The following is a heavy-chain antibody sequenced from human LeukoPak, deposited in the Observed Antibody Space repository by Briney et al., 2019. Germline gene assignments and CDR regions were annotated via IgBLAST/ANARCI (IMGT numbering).Heavy chain of an antibody. CDR3: ARDHSVLSGELLGDN. V-gene: IGHV1-18*01. Sequence: ASVKVSCKASGYPFSTFGISWVRQAPGQGLEWMGWISGYNANTHYAQKLQGRVTMTTDTSTSTAYMELRSLRYDDTAVYYCARDHSVLSGELLGDNWGQGTLVTVSS. CDR1: GYPFSTFG. D-gene: IGHD3-10*01. J-gene: IGHJ4*02. CDR2: ISGYNANT.